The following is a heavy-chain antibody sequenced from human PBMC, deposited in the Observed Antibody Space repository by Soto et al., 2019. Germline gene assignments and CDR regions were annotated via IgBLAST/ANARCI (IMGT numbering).Heavy chain of an antibody. J-gene: IGHJ3*02. CDR2: INPNSGGT. Sequence: ASVNVSCKASGYTFTGYYMHWVRQAPGQGLEWMGWINPNSGGTNYAQKFQGWVTMTRDTSISTAYMELSRLRSDDTAVYYCARDIVGGRLDAFDIWGQGTMVTVSS. CDR1: GYTFTGYY. D-gene: IGHD1-26*01. CDR3: ARDIVGGRLDAFDI. V-gene: IGHV1-2*04.